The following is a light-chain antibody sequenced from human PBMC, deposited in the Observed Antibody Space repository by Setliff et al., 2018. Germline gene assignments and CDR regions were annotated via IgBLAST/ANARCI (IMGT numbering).Light chain of an antibody. CDR2: STN. CDR1: SGSVSTSYY. J-gene: IGLJ2*01. V-gene: IGLV8-61*01. CDR3: VLYMGSGIWV. Sequence: QTVVTQEPSLSVSPGGTVTLTCGLSSGSVSTSYYPSWYQQTPGQAPRTLIYSTNTRPSGVPDRFSGSILGNKAALTITGAQADDESDYYCVLYMGSGIWVFGGGT.